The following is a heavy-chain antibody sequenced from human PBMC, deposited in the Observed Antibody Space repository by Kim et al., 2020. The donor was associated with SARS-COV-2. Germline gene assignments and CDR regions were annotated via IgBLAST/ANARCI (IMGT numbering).Heavy chain of an antibody. CDR1: GFSLSTSGVG. J-gene: IGHJ4*02. CDR2: IYWDDDK. V-gene: IGHV2-5*02. CDR3: AHSSLRVVGDSSSWYPADY. Sequence: SGPTLVNPTQTLTLTCTFSGFSLSTSGVGVGWIRQPPGKALEWLALIYWDDDKRYSPSLKSRLTITKDTSKNQVVLTMTNMDPVDTATYYCAHSSLRVVGDSSSWYPADYWGQGTLVTVSS. D-gene: IGHD6-13*01.